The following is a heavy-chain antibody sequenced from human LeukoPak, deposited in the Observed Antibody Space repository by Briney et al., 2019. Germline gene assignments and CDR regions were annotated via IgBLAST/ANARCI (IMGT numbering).Heavy chain of an antibody. D-gene: IGHD1-1*01. V-gene: IGHV3-7*05. Sequence: GGSLRLSCAASGFTFSSYLMSRVRQAPGKGLEWVANIKQDGSEKYYVDSVKGRFTISRDNAKNSLYLQMNSLRAEDTAVYYCARNWNDVKSLNYYYFGIDVWGQGTTVTVSS. CDR2: IKQDGSEK. CDR1: GFTFSSYL. CDR3: ARNWNDVKSLNYYYFGIDV. J-gene: IGHJ6*02.